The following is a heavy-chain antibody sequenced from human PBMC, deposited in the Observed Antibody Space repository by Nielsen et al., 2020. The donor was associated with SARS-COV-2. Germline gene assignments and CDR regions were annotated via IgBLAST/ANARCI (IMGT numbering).Heavy chain of an antibody. J-gene: IGHJ5*02. Sequence: ASVKVSCKVSGYTLTELSMHWVRQAPGKGLEWMGGFDPEDGETIYAQKFQGRVTITADESTSTAYMELSSLRSEDTAVYYCATASPITTSNWFDPWGQGTLVTVSS. D-gene: IGHD3-22*01. CDR2: FDPEDGET. CDR3: ATASPITTSNWFDP. V-gene: IGHV1-24*01. CDR1: GYTLTELS.